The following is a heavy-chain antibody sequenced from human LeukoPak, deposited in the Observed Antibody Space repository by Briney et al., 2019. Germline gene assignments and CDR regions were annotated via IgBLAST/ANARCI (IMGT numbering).Heavy chain of an antibody. J-gene: IGHJ5*02. Sequence: ASVKVSCKTSGYSFNIYEINWVRQATGQGLEWMGWVNPNSGDTDYVQKFQGRPTMTRNTSISTACMELSGLRLEDTAVYYCSRGPRFDPWGQGTQVTVSS. V-gene: IGHV1-8*01. CDR2: VNPNSGDT. CDR3: SRGPRFDP. CDR1: GYSFNIYE.